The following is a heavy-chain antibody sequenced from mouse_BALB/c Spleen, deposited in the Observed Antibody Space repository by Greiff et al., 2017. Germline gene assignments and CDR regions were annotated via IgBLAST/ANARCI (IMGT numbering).Heavy chain of an antibody. CDR1: GFSLTSYG. V-gene: IGHV2-9*02. CDR2: IWAGGST. CDR3: ARDNHYYGSSLYYFDY. Sequence: VMLVESGPGLVAPSQSLSITCTVSGFSLTSYGVHWVRQPPGKGLEWLGVIWAGGSTNYNSALMSRLSITKDNSKSQVFLKMNSLQTDDTAMYYCARDNHYYGSSLYYFDYWGQGTTLTVSS. D-gene: IGHD1-1*01. J-gene: IGHJ2*01.